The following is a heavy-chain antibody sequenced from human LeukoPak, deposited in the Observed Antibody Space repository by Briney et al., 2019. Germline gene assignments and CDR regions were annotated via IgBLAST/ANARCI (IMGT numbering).Heavy chain of an antibody. D-gene: IGHD3-22*01. J-gene: IGHJ4*02. CDR1: GGSISSSSYY. Sequence: PSETLSLTCTVSGGSISSSSYYWGWIRQPPGKGLEWIGSIYYSGSTYYNPSLKSRVTISVDTSKNQFSLKLSSVTAADTAVYYCARDRNYYDSSGYYLFVYYFGYWGQGTLVTVSS. V-gene: IGHV4-39*07. CDR3: ARDRNYYDSSGYYLFVYYFGY. CDR2: IYYSGST.